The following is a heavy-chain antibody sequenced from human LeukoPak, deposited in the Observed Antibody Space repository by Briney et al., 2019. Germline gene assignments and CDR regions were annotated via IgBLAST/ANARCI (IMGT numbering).Heavy chain of an antibody. CDR1: GGSFSGYF. V-gene: IGHV4-34*01. J-gene: IGHJ4*02. Sequence: SETLSLTCAVYGGSFSGYFWSWIRQSPGKGLEWIGEINHSGSTNYNPSLKSRVTISVDASKNQFSLKLSSVTAADTAVYYCARGRGYNSSDYWGQGTLVTVSS. D-gene: IGHD5-24*01. CDR2: INHSGST. CDR3: ARGRGYNSSDY.